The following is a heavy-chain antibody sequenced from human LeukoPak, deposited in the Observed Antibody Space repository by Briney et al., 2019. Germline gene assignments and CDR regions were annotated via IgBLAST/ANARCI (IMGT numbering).Heavy chain of an antibody. CDR2: IGRSSQYI. V-gene: IGHV3-21*01. J-gene: IGHJ6*03. Sequence: GGSLRLSCTASGFTLSLYSMHWVRQAPGKGLEWVSSIGRSSQYIYYGDSVRGRFTISRDNAKNSLYLDMNSPRAEETAVYYCARDASNIDFAPYFYYMDVWGKGTTVTVSS. CDR3: ARDASNIDFAPYFYYMDV. D-gene: IGHD3-3*01. CDR1: GFTLSLYS.